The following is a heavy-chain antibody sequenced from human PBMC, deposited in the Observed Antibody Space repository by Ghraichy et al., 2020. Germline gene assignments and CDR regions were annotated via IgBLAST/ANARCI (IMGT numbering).Heavy chain of an antibody. CDR2: IYYSGST. CDR1: GGSISSYY. D-gene: IGHD1-26*01. Sequence: SQTLSLTCTVSGGSISSYYWSWIRQPRGKGLEWIGYIYYSGSTNYNPSLKSRVTISVDTSKNQFSLKLSSVTAADTAVYYCARQSGYYYYYYMDVWGKGTTVTVSS. J-gene: IGHJ6*03. V-gene: IGHV4-59*08. CDR3: ARQSGYYYYYYMDV.